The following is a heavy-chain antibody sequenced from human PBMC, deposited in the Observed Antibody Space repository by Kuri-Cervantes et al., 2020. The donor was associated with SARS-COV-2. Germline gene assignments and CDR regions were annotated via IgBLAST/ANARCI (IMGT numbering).Heavy chain of an antibody. J-gene: IGHJ4*02. Sequence: GESLKISCAASGFTFSSYGMHWVRQAPGKGLEWVAFIRYDGSNKYYADSVKGRFTISRDNPKNTLYLQMNSLRAEDTAVYYCAKGFPNWGPLYYFDYWGQGTLVTVSS. CDR2: IRYDGSNK. CDR1: GFTFSSYG. D-gene: IGHD7-27*01. CDR3: AKGFPNWGPLYYFDY. V-gene: IGHV3-30*02.